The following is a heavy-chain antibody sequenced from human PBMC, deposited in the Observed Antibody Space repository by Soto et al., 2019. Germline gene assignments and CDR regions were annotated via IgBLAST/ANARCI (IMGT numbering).Heavy chain of an antibody. CDR1: GYTFTTYG. Sequence: EASVKVSCKASGYTFTTYGISWVRQAPGQGLEWMGGIIPIFDTADYAQKFQGRVTITADESTNTAYMELSSLRSEDTAVYYCARGHYDSSGYYGYYFDYWGQGTLVTVSS. J-gene: IGHJ4*02. CDR2: IIPIFDTA. D-gene: IGHD3-22*01. V-gene: IGHV1-69*13. CDR3: ARGHYDSSGYYGYYFDY.